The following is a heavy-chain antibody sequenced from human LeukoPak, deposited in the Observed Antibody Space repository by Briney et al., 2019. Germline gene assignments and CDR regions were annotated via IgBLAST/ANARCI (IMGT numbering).Heavy chain of an antibody. Sequence: SETLSLTCTASGGSISSYYWSWIRQPPGKGLEWIGYIYYSGSTNYNPSLKSRVTISVDTSKNHFSLKLSSVTAADTAVYYCARAEQYYGSGSYSNWFDPWGQGTLVTVSS. CDR3: ARAEQYYGSGSYSNWFDP. CDR2: IYYSGST. CDR1: GGSISSYY. V-gene: IGHV4-59*01. D-gene: IGHD3-10*01. J-gene: IGHJ5*02.